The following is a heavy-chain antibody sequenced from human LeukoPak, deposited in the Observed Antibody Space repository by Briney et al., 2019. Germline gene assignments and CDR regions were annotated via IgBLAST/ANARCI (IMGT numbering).Heavy chain of an antibody. Sequence: EGSLRLSCAASGFTFSNAWMSWVRQAPGKGLEWVGRIKSNSDGGTAEYGAPVKGRFTISRDDSKNTLYLQMNSLKTEDTAVYHCTTVTALLLWGLDVWGQGTTVTVSS. J-gene: IGHJ6*02. CDR2: IKSNSDGGTA. V-gene: IGHV3-15*01. D-gene: IGHD2-15*01. CDR3: TTVTALLLWGLDV. CDR1: GFTFSNAW.